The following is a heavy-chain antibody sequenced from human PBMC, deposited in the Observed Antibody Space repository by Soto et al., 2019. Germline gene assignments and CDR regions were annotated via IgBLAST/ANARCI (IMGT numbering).Heavy chain of an antibody. CDR2: MNSKSYDT. Sequence: QVQLVQSGAEVKTPGASVKVSCTASGYTFNNYDINWVRQATGQGLEWMGRMNSKSYDTGYAQKFKGRVTMTRDTSISTAYLELSSLTPEDTAVYVCARGRAFTRDAHPFAWGIVPPPNRDPNDAFDIWGQGTTVTVSS. V-gene: IGHV1-8*01. CDR3: ARGRAFTRDAHPFAWGIVPPPNRDPNDAFDI. J-gene: IGHJ3*02. D-gene: IGHD1-26*01. CDR1: GYTFNNYD.